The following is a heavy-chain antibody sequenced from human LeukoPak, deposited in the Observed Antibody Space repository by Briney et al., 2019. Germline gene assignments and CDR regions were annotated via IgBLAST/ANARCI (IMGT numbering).Heavy chain of an antibody. D-gene: IGHD3-3*01. J-gene: IGHJ3*02. CDR2: IWCDGSNK. CDR3: ARPGEGSGYSHDAFDI. V-gene: IGHV3-33*01. Sequence: GGSLRLSCAASGFTFSSYGMHWVRQAPGKGLEWVAVIWCDGSNKYYADSVKGRFTISRDNSKNTLYLQMNSLRAEDTAVYYCARPGEGSGYSHDAFDIWGQGTMVTVSS. CDR1: GFTFSSYG.